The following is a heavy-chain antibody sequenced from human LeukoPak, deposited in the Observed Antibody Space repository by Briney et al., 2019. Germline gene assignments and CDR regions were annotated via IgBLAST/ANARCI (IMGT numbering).Heavy chain of an antibody. Sequence: SETLSLTCAISGGSISSHSWWSWVRQPPGKGLEWIGEIYHGGDTNYDPSLKSRVSMSVDKSKSHFSLNLNSVTAADTAMYYCASHVTVLGTRGFDYWGQGALVTVSS. CDR2: IYHGGDT. J-gene: IGHJ4*02. D-gene: IGHD2/OR15-2a*01. CDR3: ASHVTVLGTRGFDY. CDR1: GGSISSHSW. V-gene: IGHV4-4*02.